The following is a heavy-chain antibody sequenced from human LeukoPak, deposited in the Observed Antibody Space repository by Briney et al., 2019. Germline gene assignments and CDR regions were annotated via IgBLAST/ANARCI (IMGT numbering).Heavy chain of an antibody. Sequence: SETLSLTCAVSGYSINSGYYWGWIRQPPGKGLEWIGSIYHSGYTYYNPSLKSRVTISVDTSENHFSLRLSSVTAADTAVYYCARNKTVAGPDSWLDPWGQGTLVTVSS. J-gene: IGHJ5*02. CDR3: ARNKTVAGPDSWLDP. V-gene: IGHV4-38-2*01. D-gene: IGHD6-19*01. CDR2: IYHSGYT. CDR1: GYSINSGYY.